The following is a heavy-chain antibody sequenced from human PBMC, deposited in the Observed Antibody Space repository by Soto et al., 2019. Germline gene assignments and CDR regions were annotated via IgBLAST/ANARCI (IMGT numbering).Heavy chain of an antibody. CDR1: GYTFTNYG. CDR2: INTHNGDT. CDR3: ASSDDSFDY. Sequence: ASVKVSCKASGYTFTNYGISWVRHVPGQGLQWIGWINTHNGDTNYAQNFQGRVTMTIDTSTTTSYMELRSLRSEDTAVYYCASSDDSFDYWGQGTLVTVSS. D-gene: IGHD1-1*01. V-gene: IGHV1-18*01. J-gene: IGHJ4*02.